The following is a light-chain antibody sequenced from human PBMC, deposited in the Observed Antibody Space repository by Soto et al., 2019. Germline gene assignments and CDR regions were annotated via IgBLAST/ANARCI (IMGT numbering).Light chain of an antibody. CDR2: SAN. CDR3: QNFDSAPQT. Sequence: DIQMTQSPSDMSASVGDRVTITCRASQDISNFLVWFQQRPGKVPKRLMYSANRLESGVPSRFSGSGSGTEFTLTISSLQPEDFATYYCQNFDSAPQTFGQGTKVDIK. J-gene: IGKJ1*01. V-gene: IGKV1-17*03. CDR1: QDISNF.